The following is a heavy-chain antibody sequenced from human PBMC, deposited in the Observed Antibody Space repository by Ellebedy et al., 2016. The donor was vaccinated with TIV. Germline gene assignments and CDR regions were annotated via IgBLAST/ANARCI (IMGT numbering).Heavy chain of an antibody. J-gene: IGHJ6*02. Sequence: MPGGSLRLSCTVSGGSTSGSSYYWGWIRQPPGKGLEWSGSIYHSGSSYYNPSLKSRVTISVDTAKNQFSLKLSSVTAADTSVYYCARLPGPSCMDVWGQGTTITVSS. V-gene: IGHV4-39*01. CDR1: GGSTSGSSYY. CDR3: ARLPGPSCMDV. CDR2: IYHSGSS. D-gene: IGHD6-6*01.